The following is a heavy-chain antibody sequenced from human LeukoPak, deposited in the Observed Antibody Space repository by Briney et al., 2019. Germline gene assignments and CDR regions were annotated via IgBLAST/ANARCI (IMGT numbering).Heavy chain of an antibody. CDR2: ISWNSGSI. V-gene: IGHV3-9*01. Sequence: GGSLRLSCAASGFTFDDYAMHWVRQAPGKGLEWVSGISWNSGSIGYADSVKGRFTISRDNAKNSLYLQMNSLRAEDTALYYCAKGSIAVAGTGAWWELEGHFDYWGQGTLVTVSS. J-gene: IGHJ4*02. CDR3: AKGSIAVAGTGAWWELEGHFDY. D-gene: IGHD6-19*01. CDR1: GFTFDDYA.